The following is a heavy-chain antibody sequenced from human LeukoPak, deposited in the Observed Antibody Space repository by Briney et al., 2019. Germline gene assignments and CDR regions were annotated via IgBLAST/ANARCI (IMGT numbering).Heavy chain of an antibody. CDR3: ARVHDYGDHGSSRFDP. V-gene: IGHV1-46*01. CDR1: GYTFTKYY. Sequence: ASVKVSCKASGYTFTKYYIHWVRQAPGQGLEWVGIINPNGGSTSYAQKFQGRATVTRDTSTSTVYMELSSLRSEDTAMYYCARVHDYGDHGSSRFDPWGQGTLVTVSS. D-gene: IGHD4-17*01. CDR2: INPNGGST. J-gene: IGHJ5*02.